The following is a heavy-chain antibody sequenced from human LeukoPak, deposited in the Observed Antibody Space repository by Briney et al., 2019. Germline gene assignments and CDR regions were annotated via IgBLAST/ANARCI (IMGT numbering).Heavy chain of an antibody. CDR3: ACQTSNWFDY. Sequence: PSETLSLTCTVSGGSISSYYWSWIRQPPEKGLEWIGYTHYSGTTNYNPSLKSRVSISIDTSKNQFSLNLSSVTAADTAVYYCACQTSNWFDYWGQGTLVTVSS. V-gene: IGHV4-59*12. CDR2: THYSGTT. J-gene: IGHJ4*02. D-gene: IGHD6-13*01. CDR1: GGSISSYY.